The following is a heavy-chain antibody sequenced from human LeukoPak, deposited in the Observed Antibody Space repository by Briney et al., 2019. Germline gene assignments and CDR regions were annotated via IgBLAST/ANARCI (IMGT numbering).Heavy chain of an antibody. J-gene: IGHJ5*02. D-gene: IGHD3-9*01. V-gene: IGHV1-2*02. CDR2: INPNSGGT. CDR1: GYTFTGYY. Sequence: ASVKVSCKASGYTFTGYYMHWVRQAPGQGLEWMGWINPNSGGTNYAQKFQGRVTMTRDTSVSTAYMELSRLRSDDTAVYYCARSPLDDWRFDPWGQGTLVTVSS. CDR3: ARSPLDDWRFDP.